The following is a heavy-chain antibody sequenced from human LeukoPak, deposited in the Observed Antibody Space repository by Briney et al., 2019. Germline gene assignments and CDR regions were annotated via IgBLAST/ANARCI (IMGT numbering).Heavy chain of an antibody. Sequence: ASVKVSCKASGGTFRSYAISWVRQAPGQGLEWMGGIIPIFGTANYAQKFQGRVTMTRDTSTSTVYMELSSLRSEDTAVYYCARDLVVGATSGMDVWGQGTTVTVSS. V-gene: IGHV1-69*05. D-gene: IGHD1-26*01. CDR3: ARDLVVGATSGMDV. CDR2: IIPIFGTA. J-gene: IGHJ6*02. CDR1: GGTFRSYA.